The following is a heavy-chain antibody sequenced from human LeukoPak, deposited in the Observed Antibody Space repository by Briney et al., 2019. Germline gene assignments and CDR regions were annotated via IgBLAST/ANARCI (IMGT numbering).Heavy chain of an antibody. CDR3: ARDGDYDILTGYYNILMDYYMDV. CDR2: IKQDGSEK. V-gene: IGHV3-7*01. Sequence: GGSLRLSCAASGFTFSSYWMSWVRQAQGKGLEWVANIKQDGSEKYYVDSVKGRFTISRDNAKNSLYLQMNSLRAEDTAVYYCARDGDYDILTGYYNILMDYYMDVWGKGTTVTVSS. CDR1: GFTFSSYW. J-gene: IGHJ6*03. D-gene: IGHD3-9*01.